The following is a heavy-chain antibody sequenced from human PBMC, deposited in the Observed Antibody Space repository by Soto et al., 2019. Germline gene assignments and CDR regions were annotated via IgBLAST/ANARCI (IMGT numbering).Heavy chain of an antibody. CDR3: ARIDGRYSYGSAMFDY. CDR2: IIPLFGTA. D-gene: IGHD5-18*01. Sequence: QVQLVPSGAEVKKPGSSVKVSCKASGGTFRRYAISWVRQAPGQGLAWMGGIIPLFGTANYAQTFQGRVTITADEATSTAYMERSSLRSEDTAVYYCARIDGRYSYGSAMFDYWGQGTLVTVSS. J-gene: IGHJ4*02. V-gene: IGHV1-69*01. CDR1: GGTFRRYA.